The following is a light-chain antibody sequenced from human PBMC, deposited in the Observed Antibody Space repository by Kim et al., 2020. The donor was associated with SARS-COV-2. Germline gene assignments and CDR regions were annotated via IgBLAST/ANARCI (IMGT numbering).Light chain of an antibody. Sequence: EIVLTQSPATLSLSPGERATLSCRASQSINNYLAWYQQKPGQAPRLLIYGASVRATGIPARFSGSGSGTDFTLSISSLEPEDFAVYYCQQRRNWLTFGGGTKVEIK. V-gene: IGKV3-11*01. CDR2: GAS. CDR1: QSINNY. CDR3: QQRRNWLT. J-gene: IGKJ4*01.